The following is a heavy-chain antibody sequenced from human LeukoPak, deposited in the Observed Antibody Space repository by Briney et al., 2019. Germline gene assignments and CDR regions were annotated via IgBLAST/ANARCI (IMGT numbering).Heavy chain of an antibody. Sequence: ASVKVSCKASGHTNTGYYIQLVRQAAGHGLEWMGWINPSSGGTNYALKFQGRVTMTRDTSISTAYMELSRLRSDDTAVYYCARDHCTSSGCYEDFYYGLDVWGQGTTVTVSS. D-gene: IGHD2-2*01. CDR3: ARDHCTSSGCYEDFYYGLDV. CDR1: GHTNTGYY. CDR2: INPSSGGT. J-gene: IGHJ6*02. V-gene: IGHV1-2*02.